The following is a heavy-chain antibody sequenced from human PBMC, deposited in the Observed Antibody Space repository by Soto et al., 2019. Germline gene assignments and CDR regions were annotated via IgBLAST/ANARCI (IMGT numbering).Heavy chain of an antibody. CDR3: ARAPLGDSMGEGAFDI. CDR2: SNPSGGST. V-gene: IGHV1-46*01. CDR1: GYTFTSSY. D-gene: IGHD3-16*01. Sequence: QVQLGQSGAEVKKPGASVKVSCQASGYTFTSSYMHWVRQAPGQGLEWMGISNPSGGSTSYAQKFQGRVNMTRDTSTSTVYMAVSSLRSEETAVYYCARAPLGDSMGEGAFDIWGQGTMVTVSS. J-gene: IGHJ3*02.